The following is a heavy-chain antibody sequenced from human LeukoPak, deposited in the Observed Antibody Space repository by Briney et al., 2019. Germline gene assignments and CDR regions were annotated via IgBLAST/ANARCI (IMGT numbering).Heavy chain of an antibody. CDR1: GFTFSSYA. CDR3: AKVRGSYPDAFDI. D-gene: IGHD1-26*01. CDR2: ISGSGGST. J-gene: IGHJ3*02. Sequence: GGSLRLSCAASGFTFSSYAMSWVRQAPGKGLEWASAISGSGGSTYYADSVKGRFTISRDNSKNTLYLQMNSLRAEDTAVYYCAKVRGSYPDAFDIWGQGTMVTVSS. V-gene: IGHV3-23*01.